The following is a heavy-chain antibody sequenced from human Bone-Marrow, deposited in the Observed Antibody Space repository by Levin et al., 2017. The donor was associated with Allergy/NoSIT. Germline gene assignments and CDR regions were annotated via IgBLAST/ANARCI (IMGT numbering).Heavy chain of an antibody. J-gene: IGHJ3*02. V-gene: IGHV4-59*08. CDR1: GGSISSYY. CDR3: ARRMGGFFDI. D-gene: IGHD3-16*01. Sequence: PSETLSLTCTGSGGSISSYYWSWIRQPPGKGLEWIGYIYYSGITNYNPSLKSRVTISVDTSKNQFSLKLTSVTAADTAVYYCARRMGGFFDIWGRGTMVTVSS. CDR2: IYYSGIT.